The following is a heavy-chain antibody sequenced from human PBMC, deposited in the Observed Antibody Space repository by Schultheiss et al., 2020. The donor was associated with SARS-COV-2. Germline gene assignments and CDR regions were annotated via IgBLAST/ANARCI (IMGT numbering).Heavy chain of an antibody. V-gene: IGHV3-23*01. Sequence: GGSLRLSCAASGFTFDDYGMSWVRQAPGKGLEWVSAISGSGGSTYYADSVKGRFTISRDTSKNTLYLQLNSLRAEDTAVYYCARASPYFDYWGQGALVTVSS. CDR2: ISGSGGST. CDR3: ARASPYFDY. CDR1: GFTFDDYG. J-gene: IGHJ4*02.